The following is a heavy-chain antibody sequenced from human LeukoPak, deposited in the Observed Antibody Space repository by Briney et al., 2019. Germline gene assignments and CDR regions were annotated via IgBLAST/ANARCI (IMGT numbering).Heavy chain of an antibody. D-gene: IGHD5-24*01. CDR1: GGSFSGYY. Sequence: SETLSLTCAVYGGSFSGYYWSWIRQPPGKGLEWIGSIYYSGSTYYNPSLKSRVTISVDTSKNQFSLKLSSVTAADTAVYYCARMSRDGYNLGGDYYFDYWGQGTLVTVSS. CDR2: IYYSGST. CDR3: ARMSRDGYNLGGDYYFDY. J-gene: IGHJ4*02. V-gene: IGHV4-34*01.